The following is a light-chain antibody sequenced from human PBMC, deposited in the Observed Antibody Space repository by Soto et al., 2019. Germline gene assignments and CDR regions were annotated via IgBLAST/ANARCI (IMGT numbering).Light chain of an antibody. CDR3: SSYTLRNTLVL. J-gene: IGLJ3*02. CDR1: SSDVGGYNF. CDR2: EVS. V-gene: IGLV2-14*01. Sequence: QSALTQPASVSGSPGQSITISCTGTSSDVGGYNFVSWYQQHPGKAPRLIIYEVSSRPSGVSYRFSGSKSGNTASLTISGLQAEGEADYYCSSYTLRNTLVLFGGGTKVTVL.